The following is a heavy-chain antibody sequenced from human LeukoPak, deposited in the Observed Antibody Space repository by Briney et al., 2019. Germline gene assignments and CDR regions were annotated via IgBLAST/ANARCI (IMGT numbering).Heavy chain of an antibody. D-gene: IGHD1-26*01. J-gene: IGHJ4*02. Sequence: GESLKISCKGSGYSFTSYWISWVRQMPGKGLEWMGRIDPSDSYTNYSPSFQGHVTISADKSISTAYLQWSSLRASDTAMYYCAKMVSGTFTADYWGQGTLVTVSS. CDR1: GYSFTSYW. CDR2: IDPSDSYT. CDR3: AKMVSGTFTADY. V-gene: IGHV5-10-1*01.